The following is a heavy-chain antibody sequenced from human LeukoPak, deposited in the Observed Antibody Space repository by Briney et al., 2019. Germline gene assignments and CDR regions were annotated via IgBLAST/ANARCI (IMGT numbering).Heavy chain of an antibody. CDR2: MNPNSGNT. CDR3: ARGILWFGDDV. D-gene: IGHD3-10*01. J-gene: IGHJ6*04. CDR1: GYTFTSYD. Sequence: GASVKVSCKASGYTFTSYDINWVRQATGQGLEWTGWMNPNSGNTGYAQKFQDRVTMTRNTSISTAYMELSSLRSEDTAVYYCARGILWFGDDVWGKGTTVTISS. V-gene: IGHV1-8*01.